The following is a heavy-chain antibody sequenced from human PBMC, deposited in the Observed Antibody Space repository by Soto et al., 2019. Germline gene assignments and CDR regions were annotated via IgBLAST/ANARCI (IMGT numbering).Heavy chain of an antibody. CDR1: GGSISSGGYY. CDR3: ARLSATRAIDY. CDR2: IYYSGST. D-gene: IGHD1-26*01. Sequence: PSETLSLTFTVSGGSISSGGYYWSWIRQHPGKGLEWIGYIYYSGSTYYNPSLRSRVTISVDTSKNQFSLKLSSVTAADTAVYYCARLSATRAIDYWGQGTLVTVSS. V-gene: IGHV4-31*03. J-gene: IGHJ4*02.